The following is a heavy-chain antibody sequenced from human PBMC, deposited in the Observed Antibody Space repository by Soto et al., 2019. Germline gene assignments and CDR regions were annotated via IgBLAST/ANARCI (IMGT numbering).Heavy chain of an antibody. CDR2: INPSGGST. Sequence: SAKVTCEAPRDRYDSSYMQWVRQAPGQGLEWMGIINPSGGSTSYAQKFQGRVTMTRDTSTSTVYMELSSLRSEDTAVYYCAREDGLFAYWVQGTLVTVS. J-gene: IGHJ4*02. D-gene: IGHD3-22*01. CDR3: AREDGLFAY. CDR1: RDRYDSSY. V-gene: IGHV1-46*02.